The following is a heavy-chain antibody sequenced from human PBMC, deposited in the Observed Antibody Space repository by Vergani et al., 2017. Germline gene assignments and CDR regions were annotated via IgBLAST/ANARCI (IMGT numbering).Heavy chain of an antibody. CDR3: ARDRAGYCGSTSCPNWFDP. J-gene: IGHJ5*02. V-gene: IGHV3-21*01. D-gene: IGHD2-2*03. CDR1: GFTFSSYS. CDR2: ISSSSSYI. Sequence: EVQLVESGGGLVKPGGSLRLSCAASGFTFSSYSMNWVRQAPGKGLEWVSSISSSSSYIYYADSVKGRFTISRDNAKNSLYLQINSLRAEDTAVSYCARDRAGYCGSTSCPNWFDPGGQGTLVTVSS.